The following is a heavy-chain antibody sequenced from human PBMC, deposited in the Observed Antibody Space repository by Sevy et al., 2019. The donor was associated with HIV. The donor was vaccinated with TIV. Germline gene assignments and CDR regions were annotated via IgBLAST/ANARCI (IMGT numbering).Heavy chain of an antibody. CDR2: IYYSGST. CDR3: AGHSRRDYGGSHFDY. J-gene: IGHJ4*02. Sequence: SETLSLTCTVSGGSISSYYWSWIRQPPGKGLEWIGYIYYSGSTNYNPSLKSRVTISVDTSKNQFSLKLSSVTAADTAVYYCAGHSRRDYGGSHFDYWGQGTLVTVSS. D-gene: IGHD4-17*01. V-gene: IGHV4-59*08. CDR1: GGSISSYY.